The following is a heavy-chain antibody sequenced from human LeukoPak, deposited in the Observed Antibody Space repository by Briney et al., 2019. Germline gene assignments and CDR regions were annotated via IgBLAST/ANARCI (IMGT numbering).Heavy chain of an antibody. CDR1: GGSISRGGYY. CDR2: IYYSGST. CDR3: ACRSGYAPYYYDY. J-gene: IGHJ4*02. Sequence: SETLSLTCTVSGGSISRGGYYWRWIRQHPGKGLEWIGYIYYSGSTYYDPSLKSRVTMSVDTSMYQFSLKLSSVTAADTAVYYCACRSGYAPYYYDYWGRESWSPSPQ. D-gene: IGHD3-22*01. V-gene: IGHV4-31*03.